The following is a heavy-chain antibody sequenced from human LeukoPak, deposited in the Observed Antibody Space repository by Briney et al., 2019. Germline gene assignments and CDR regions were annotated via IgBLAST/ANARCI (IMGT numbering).Heavy chain of an antibody. D-gene: IGHD5-12*01. CDR2: IKQDGSEK. CDR3: ARDALVATAYYYYYYMDV. V-gene: IGHV3-7*01. CDR1: GFTFTSYW. Sequence: GGSLRLSCVASGFTFTSYWMSWVRQAPGKGLEWVANIKQDGSEKYYVDSVKGRFTISRDNAKNSLYLQMNSLRAEDTAVYYCARDALVATAYYYYYYMDVWGKGTTVTVSS. J-gene: IGHJ6*03.